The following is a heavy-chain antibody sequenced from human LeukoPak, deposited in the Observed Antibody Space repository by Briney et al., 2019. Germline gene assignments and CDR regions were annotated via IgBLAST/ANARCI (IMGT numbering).Heavy chain of an antibody. J-gene: IGHJ4*02. CDR1: GGSIRSGGFY. CDR3: ARENDSSGYPTTLFDS. V-gene: IGHV4-31*03. Sequence: SETLSLTCTVSGGSIRSGGFYWSWIRQHPGKGLEWIGYIRYSGTTYYNSSLKSRLDISVDTSKNQFSLKLSSVTAADTAVYFCARENDSSGYPTTLFDSWGQGTLVTVSS. D-gene: IGHD3-22*01. CDR2: IRYSGTT.